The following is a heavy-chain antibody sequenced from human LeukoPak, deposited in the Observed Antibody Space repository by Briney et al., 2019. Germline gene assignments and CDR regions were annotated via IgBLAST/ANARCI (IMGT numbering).Heavy chain of an antibody. CDR2: IYYSGST. J-gene: IGHJ4*02. CDR1: GGSISSSGYN. D-gene: IGHD3-16*01. V-gene: IGHV4-39*07. CDR3: ARAWGGEQHFDY. Sequence: SETLSLTCTVSGGSISSSGYNWGWIRQPPGKGLEWIGSIYYSGSTYYNPSLKSRLTISVDTSKNQFSLKFGSVTAADTAVYYCARAWGGEQHFDYWGQGTLVTVSS.